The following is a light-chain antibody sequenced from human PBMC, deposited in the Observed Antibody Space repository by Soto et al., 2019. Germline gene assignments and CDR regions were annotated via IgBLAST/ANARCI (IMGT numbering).Light chain of an antibody. Sequence: EIVLTQSPGTLSLSAGERATLSCRASQSVSNNYLAWYQQRLGQAPRRLIHGASIRATGIPDRFSGSGSGTDFTLPISRLEPEDFAVYYCQQYGSSPYAFGQGTKVEIK. CDR2: GAS. CDR3: QQYGSSPYA. J-gene: IGKJ2*01. V-gene: IGKV3-20*01. CDR1: QSVSNNY.